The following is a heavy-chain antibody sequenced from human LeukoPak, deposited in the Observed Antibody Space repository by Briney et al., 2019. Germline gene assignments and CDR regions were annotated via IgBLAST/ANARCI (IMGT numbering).Heavy chain of an antibody. CDR1: GGSISSGGYY. Sequence: SETLSLTCTVSGGSISSGGYYWSWIRQHPGKGLEWIGYIYDSGSTNYNPSLKSRVTISVDTSKNQFSLKLSSVTAADTAVYYCARVGGTNYYYYGMDVWGQGTTVTVSS. V-gene: IGHV4-61*08. D-gene: IGHD2-2*01. CDR3: ARVGGTNYYYYGMDV. J-gene: IGHJ6*02. CDR2: IYDSGST.